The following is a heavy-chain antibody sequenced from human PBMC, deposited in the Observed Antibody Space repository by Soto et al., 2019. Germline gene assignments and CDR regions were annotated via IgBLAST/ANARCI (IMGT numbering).Heavy chain of an antibody. Sequence: EASVKVSCKASGYTFTSYGISWVRQAPGQGLEWMGWISAYNGNTNYAQELQGRVTMTTDTSTSTAYMELRSLRSDDTAVYYCARGAAEYSSSSAFDYWGQGTLVTVSS. V-gene: IGHV1-18*01. CDR1: GYTFTSYG. J-gene: IGHJ4*02. CDR3: ARGAAEYSSSSAFDY. CDR2: ISAYNGNT. D-gene: IGHD6-6*01.